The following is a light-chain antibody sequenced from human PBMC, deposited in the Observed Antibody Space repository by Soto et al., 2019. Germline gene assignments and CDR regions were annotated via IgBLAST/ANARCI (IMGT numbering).Light chain of an antibody. CDR1: QSISTW. J-gene: IGKJ1*01. Sequence: DIQMTQSPSTLSASVGDRVTITCRASQSISTWLAWYQQKPGKVPKLLIYKASTLESGVPSRFSGSGSGTEFTLTISSLQPDDFATYYCQHYNTYPWTFGQGTKVDIK. CDR3: QHYNTYPWT. CDR2: KAS. V-gene: IGKV1-5*03.